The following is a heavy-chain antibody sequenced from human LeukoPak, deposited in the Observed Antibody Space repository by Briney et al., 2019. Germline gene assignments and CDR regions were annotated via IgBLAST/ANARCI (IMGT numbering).Heavy chain of an antibody. J-gene: IGHJ5*02. CDR2: ISSSSSYI. CDR3: ATNYDFWSGYYSGANWFDP. CDR1: GFTFSSYS. Sequence: PGGSLRLSCAASGFTFSSYSMTWVRQAPGKGLEWVSSISSSSSYIYYADSVKGRFTISRDNAKNSLYLQMNSLRAEDTAVYYCATNYDFWSGYYSGANWFDPWGQGTLVTVSS. V-gene: IGHV3-21*01. D-gene: IGHD3-3*01.